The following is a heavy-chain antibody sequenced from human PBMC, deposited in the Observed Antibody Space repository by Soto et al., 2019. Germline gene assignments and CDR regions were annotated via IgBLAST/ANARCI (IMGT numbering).Heavy chain of an antibody. V-gene: IGHV6-1*01. Sequence: SRTLSLTCDISGDSVSSNIVAWNWIRQSPTRGLEWLGRTYYSSSWSSDYAISVRSRMTINADTSKNHVSLNLSSVNPEDTAVYYCTRVGHLGRGLNSWGQGTLVTVSS. CDR1: GDSVSSNIVA. D-gene: IGHD3-10*01. J-gene: IGHJ4*02. CDR2: TYYSSSWSS. CDR3: TRVGHLGRGLNS.